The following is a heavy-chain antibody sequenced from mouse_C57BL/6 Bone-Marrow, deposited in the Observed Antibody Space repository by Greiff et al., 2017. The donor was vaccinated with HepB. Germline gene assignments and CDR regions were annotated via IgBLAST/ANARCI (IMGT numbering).Heavy chain of an antibody. Sequence: EVQVVESGGGLVKPGGSLKLSCAASGFTFSDYGMHWVRQAPEKGLEWVAYISSGSSTIYYADTVKGRFTISRDNAKNTLFLQMTSLRSEDTAMYYCEREGYACYYAMDYWGQGTSVTVSS. CDR3: EREGYACYYAMDY. CDR2: ISSGSSTI. J-gene: IGHJ4*01. CDR1: GFTFSDYG. V-gene: IGHV5-17*01. D-gene: IGHD3-2*02.